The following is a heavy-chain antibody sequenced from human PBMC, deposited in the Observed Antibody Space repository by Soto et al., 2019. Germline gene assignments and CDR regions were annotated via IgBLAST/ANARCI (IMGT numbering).Heavy chain of an antibody. V-gene: IGHV1-46*01. J-gene: IGHJ5*02. Sequence: ASVKVSCKASGYTFTSYYMHWVRQAPGQGLEWMGIINPSGGSTSYAQKFQGRVTTTRDTSTSTVYMELSSLRSEDTAVYYCAMGSYGSGSYYDPVEFDPWGQGTLVTVSS. CDR1: GYTFTSYY. CDR2: INPSGGST. D-gene: IGHD3-10*01. CDR3: AMGSYGSGSYYDPVEFDP.